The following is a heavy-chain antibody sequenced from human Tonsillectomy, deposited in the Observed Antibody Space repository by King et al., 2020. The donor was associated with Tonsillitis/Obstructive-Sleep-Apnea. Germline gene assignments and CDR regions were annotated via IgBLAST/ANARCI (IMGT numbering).Heavy chain of an antibody. CDR1: GFTFFSYA. CDR3: VRGKPYSGYDYNY. D-gene: IGHD5-12*01. Sequence: VQLVESGGGVVQPGRSLRLSCAASGFTFFSYAMHWVRQAPGKGLEWVAVMTFHGSNKYYAASVKGRFTISRDNSKNTLYLQLNSLRPEDTAVYYCVRGKPYSGYDYNYLGQGTLVTVPS. J-gene: IGHJ4*02. V-gene: IGHV3-30*04. CDR2: MTFHGSNK.